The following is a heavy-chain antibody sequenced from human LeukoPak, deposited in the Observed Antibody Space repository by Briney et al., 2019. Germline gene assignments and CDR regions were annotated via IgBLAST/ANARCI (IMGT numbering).Heavy chain of an antibody. D-gene: IGHD3-22*01. Sequence: GGSLRLSCAASGFTFSSYAMSWVRQAPGKGLEWVSGISGSGGSTYYADSVKGRFTISRDSSENTLYLQMNSLRAEDTAVYYCARSNYYDSSGYYPRFDYWGQGTLVTVSS. V-gene: IGHV3-23*01. CDR3: ARSNYYDSSGYYPRFDY. CDR2: ISGSGGST. J-gene: IGHJ4*02. CDR1: GFTFSSYA.